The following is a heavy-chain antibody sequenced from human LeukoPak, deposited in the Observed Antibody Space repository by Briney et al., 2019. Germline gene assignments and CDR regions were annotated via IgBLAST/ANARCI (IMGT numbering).Heavy chain of an antibody. J-gene: IGHJ6*03. V-gene: IGHV3-11*04. D-gene: IGHD2-15*01. CDR2: ICSGVSTI. Sequence: PGGSLRLSCAASGFTFSDYNMCWIRQAPGKGLEWVSYICSGVSTIYYADSVKRRFTISRDNAKNSLYLQMNSVRAEDRAVYYCARDAVRAASSYYMDVWGKGTTVTVFS. CDR1: GFTFSDYN. CDR3: ARDAVRAASSYYMDV.